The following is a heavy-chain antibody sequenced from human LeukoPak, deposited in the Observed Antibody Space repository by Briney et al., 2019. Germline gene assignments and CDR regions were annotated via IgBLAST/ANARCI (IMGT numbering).Heavy chain of an antibody. V-gene: IGHV1-18*01. CDR3: ARSEVGALVDY. CDR2: ISVYNGNT. Sequence: GASVKVSCKASGYTFTSYDITWVRQAPGQGLEWMGWISVYNGNTKYAQKVEGRVTITTDTSTSTAYMELRSLRSDDTAVYYCARSEVGALVDYRGQETLVTVSS. D-gene: IGHD1-26*01. J-gene: IGHJ4*02. CDR1: GYTFTSYD.